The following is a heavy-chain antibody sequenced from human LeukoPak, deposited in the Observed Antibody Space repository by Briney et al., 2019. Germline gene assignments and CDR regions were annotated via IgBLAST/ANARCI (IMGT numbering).Heavy chain of an antibody. CDR3: ARASGYSAE. V-gene: IGHV4-30-4*08. CDR2: ICYSGSA. Sequence: SETLSLTCTVSGGSISSGDYYWSWIRQPPGKGLEWIGYICYSGSAYYNPSLKSRVTISVDTSKNQFSLKLSSVTAADTAVYYSARASGYSAEWGQGTLVTVSS. J-gene: IGHJ4*02. CDR1: GGSISSGDYY. D-gene: IGHD5-18*01.